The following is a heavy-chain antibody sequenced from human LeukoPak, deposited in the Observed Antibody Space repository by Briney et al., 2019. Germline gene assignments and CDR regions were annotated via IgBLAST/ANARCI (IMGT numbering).Heavy chain of an antibody. CDR1: GCSRRTGGGG. Sequence: SGPTLVKPTETLTLTFTFSGCSRRTGGGGVGWIRQPPGEALEWLALIYWDDDKRYSPSLNSRLTITNATSTNQVVLTMTNMDPVDTATYYCAPHSNWNDPHFDYWGQGTLVTVSS. CDR2: IYWDDDK. D-gene: IGHD1-1*01. V-gene: IGHV2-5*02. J-gene: IGHJ4*02. CDR3: APHSNWNDPHFDY.